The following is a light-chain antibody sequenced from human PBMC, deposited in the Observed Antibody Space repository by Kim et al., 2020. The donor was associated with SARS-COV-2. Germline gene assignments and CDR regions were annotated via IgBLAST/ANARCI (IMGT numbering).Light chain of an antibody. CDR1: NIGSKS. J-gene: IGLJ2*01. Sequence: APGKTDRVTCGGNNIGSKSVHGYQQKPGQAPVLVIYYDSDRPSGIPERFSGSNSGNAATLTISRVEAGDEADYYCQVWDSSSDLLVFGGGTQLTVL. CDR3: QVWDSSSDLLV. CDR2: YDS. V-gene: IGLV3-21*04.